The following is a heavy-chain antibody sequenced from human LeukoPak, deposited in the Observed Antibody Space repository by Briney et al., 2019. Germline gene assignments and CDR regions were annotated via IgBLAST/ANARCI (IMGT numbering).Heavy chain of an antibody. D-gene: IGHD3-22*01. CDR2: IRHDGSNK. CDR1: GFTFSDFG. Sequence: PGGSLRLSCAASGFTFSDFGMHWDRQAAGKGLEWVAFIRHDGSNKYYADSVKGRFTISRDNSKNTLYLQMNSLRAEDTAVYYCAKVTYDSSGYYYALWAFDIWGQGTMVTVSS. J-gene: IGHJ3*02. CDR3: AKVTYDSSGYYYALWAFDI. V-gene: IGHV3-30*02.